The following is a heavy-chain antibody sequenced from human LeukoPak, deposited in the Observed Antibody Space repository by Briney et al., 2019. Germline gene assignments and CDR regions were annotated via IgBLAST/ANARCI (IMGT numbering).Heavy chain of an antibody. CDR3: ASGVGTDSSSWDAIDC. CDR1: GYTFTGYY. CDR2: INPNSGGT. V-gene: IGHV1-2*02. Sequence: ASVKVSCKASGYTFTGYYMHWVRQAPGQGLEWMGWINPNSGGTNYAQKFQGRVTMTRDTSISTAYMELSRLRSDDTAVYYCASGVGTDSSSWDAIDCWGQGTLVTVSS. D-gene: IGHD6-13*01. J-gene: IGHJ4*02.